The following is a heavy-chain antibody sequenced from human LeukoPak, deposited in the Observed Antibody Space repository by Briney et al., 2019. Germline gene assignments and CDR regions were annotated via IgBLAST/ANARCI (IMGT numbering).Heavy chain of an antibody. Sequence: SETLSLTCTVSGGSISSYYWSWIRQPPGKGLEWIGYIYYSGSTNYNPSLKSRVTISVDTSKNQFPLKLSSVTAADTAVYYCAGQFAITMVRGVSLYNWFDPWGQGTLVTVSS. CDR1: GGSISSYY. CDR3: AGQFAITMVRGVSLYNWFDP. J-gene: IGHJ5*02. CDR2: IYYSGST. D-gene: IGHD3-10*01. V-gene: IGHV4-59*08.